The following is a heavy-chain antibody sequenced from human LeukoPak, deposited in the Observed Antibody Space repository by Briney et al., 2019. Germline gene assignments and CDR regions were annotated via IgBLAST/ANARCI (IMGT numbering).Heavy chain of an antibody. V-gene: IGHV3-21*01. CDR2: ISSSSSYI. CDR3: ARDDCSGGSCPTNYYYYYYMDV. Sequence: GGSLRLSCAASGFTFSSYGMHWVRQAPGKGLEWVSSISSSSSYIYYADSVKGRFTISRDNAKNSLYLQMNSLRAVDTAVYYCARDDCSGGSCPTNYYYYYYMDVWGKGTTVTVSS. CDR1: GFTFSSYG. J-gene: IGHJ6*03. D-gene: IGHD2-15*01.